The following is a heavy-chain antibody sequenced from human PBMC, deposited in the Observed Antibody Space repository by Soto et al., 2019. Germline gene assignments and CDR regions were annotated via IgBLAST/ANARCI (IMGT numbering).Heavy chain of an antibody. V-gene: IGHV1-69*13. CDR2: IIPIFGTA. D-gene: IGHD3-22*01. CDR1: GGTFSSYA. CDR3: ARGTPYYYDSSGYSVYYYGMDV. Sequence: ASVKVSCKASGGTFSSYAISWVRQAPGQGLEWMGGIIPIFGTANYAQKFQGRVTITADESTSTAYMELSSLRSEDTAVYYCARGTPYYYDSSGYSVYYYGMDVWGQGTTVTVSS. J-gene: IGHJ6*02.